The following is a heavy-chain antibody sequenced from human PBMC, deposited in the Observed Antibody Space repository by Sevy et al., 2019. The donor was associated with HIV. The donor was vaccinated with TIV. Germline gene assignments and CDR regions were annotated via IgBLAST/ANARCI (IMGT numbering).Heavy chain of an antibody. CDR2: IYDDGRNK. CDR1: GFTFSSHG. Sequence: GGSLRLSCAASGFTFSSHGMHWVRQTPGKGLEWVAVIYDDGRNKYYADFMKGRFTMSRDNSKNTLHLQMNSLRAEDTALYYCARDSNDYGDYRLSYYFDYWGQGTLVTVSS. D-gene: IGHD4-17*01. CDR3: ARDSNDYGDYRLSYYFDY. V-gene: IGHV3-33*01. J-gene: IGHJ4*02.